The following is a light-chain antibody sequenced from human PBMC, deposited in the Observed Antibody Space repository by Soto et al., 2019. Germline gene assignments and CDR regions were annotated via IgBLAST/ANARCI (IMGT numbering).Light chain of an antibody. CDR3: SSYVGTKV. CDR1: SSDIDGYNY. CDR2: EVT. V-gene: IGLV2-8*01. J-gene: IGLJ2*01. Sequence: QSALTQPPSASGSPGQSVTISCTGISSDIDGYNYVSWYQQHPGKAPKLIIFEVTKRPSGVPDRFSGSKSGNTASLTVSGLQAEDEADYHCSSYVGTKVFGGGTKLTVL.